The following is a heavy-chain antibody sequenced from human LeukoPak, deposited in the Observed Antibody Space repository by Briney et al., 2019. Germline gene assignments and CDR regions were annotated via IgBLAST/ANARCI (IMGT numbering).Heavy chain of an antibody. V-gene: IGHV3-23*01. Sequence: PGGSLRLSCAASGFTFSSYAMSWVRQAPGKGLEWVSAISAGGGGTYYADSVKGRFTISRDNSKNTLYLQMNSLRAEDTAVYYCAKRADGSGSYYKPFDIWGQGTMVTVSS. CDR2: ISAGGGGT. CDR1: GFTFSSYA. J-gene: IGHJ3*02. CDR3: AKRADGSGSYYKPFDI. D-gene: IGHD3-10*01.